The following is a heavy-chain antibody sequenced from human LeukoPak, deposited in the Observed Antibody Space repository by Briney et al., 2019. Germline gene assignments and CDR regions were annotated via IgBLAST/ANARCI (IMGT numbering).Heavy chain of an antibody. Sequence: GASVKVSCKASGYTFTSYDINWVRQATGQGLEWMGWMNPNSGNTGYAQKFQGRVTITRNTSISTAYMELSSLRSEDTAVYYCARAMGYCSSTSCHPSDYWGQGTLVTVSS. CDR1: GYTFTSYD. CDR2: MNPNSGNT. V-gene: IGHV1-8*03. J-gene: IGHJ4*02. CDR3: ARAMGYCSSTSCHPSDY. D-gene: IGHD2-2*01.